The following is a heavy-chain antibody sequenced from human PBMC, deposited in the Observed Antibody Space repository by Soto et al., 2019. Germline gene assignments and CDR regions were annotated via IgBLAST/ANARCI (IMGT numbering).Heavy chain of an antibody. CDR3: ARVREGGQQLVAYYFDY. V-gene: IGHV1-69*01. CDR1: GGTFSSYA. Sequence: QVQLVQSGAEVKKPGSSVKVSCKASGGTFSSYAISWVRQAPGQGLEWMGGVIPIFGTANYAQKFQGRVTITADESTSTAYMELSSLRSEDTAVYYCARVREGGQQLVAYYFDYWGQGTLVTVSS. J-gene: IGHJ4*02. D-gene: IGHD6-13*01. CDR2: VIPIFGTA.